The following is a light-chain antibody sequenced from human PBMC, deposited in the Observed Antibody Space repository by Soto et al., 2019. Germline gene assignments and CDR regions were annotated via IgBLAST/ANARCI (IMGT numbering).Light chain of an antibody. V-gene: IGLV2-14*03. Sequence: QSVLTQPASVSGSPGQSVTISCTGTSSDVGTYNDVSWYQQHPGKVPNLLIYDVSDRPSGVSNRFSGSKSGITASLTISGPQAEDEADYYCCSFTRSNSYVFGTGTKLTVL. CDR2: DVS. CDR3: CSFTRSNSYV. J-gene: IGLJ1*01. CDR1: SSDVGTYND.